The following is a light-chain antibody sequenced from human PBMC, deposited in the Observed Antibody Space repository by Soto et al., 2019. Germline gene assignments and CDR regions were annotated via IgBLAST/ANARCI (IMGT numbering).Light chain of an antibody. CDR2: GAS. CDR3: QQYNNWHPWT. V-gene: IGKV3-15*01. CDR1: QSVSSN. J-gene: IGKJ1*01. Sequence: EIVMTQSPATLSVSPGERATLSCRASQSVSSNLAWYQQKPGQAPRPLIYGASTRATGIPARFSGSGSGTEFTLTISSLQSEDFAVYYCQQYNNWHPWTFGQGTKV.